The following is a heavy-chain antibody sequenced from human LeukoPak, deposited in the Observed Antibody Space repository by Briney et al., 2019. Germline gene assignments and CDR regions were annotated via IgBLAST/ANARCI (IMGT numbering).Heavy chain of an antibody. CDR1: GYTFTSYD. J-gene: IGHJ3*02. Sequence: ASVKVSCKASGYTFTSYDINWVRHATGQGLEWMGWIKPNSGNTGYAQKFQGRVTMTRNTSISTAYMELSSLRSEDTAVYYCARGKDYALAFDIWGQGTMVTVSS. V-gene: IGHV1-8*01. CDR2: IKPNSGNT. CDR3: ARGKDYALAFDI. D-gene: IGHD4-17*01.